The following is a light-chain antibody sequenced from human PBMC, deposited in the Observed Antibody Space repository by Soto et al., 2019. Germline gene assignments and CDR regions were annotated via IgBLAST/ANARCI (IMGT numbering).Light chain of an antibody. CDR3: TSSTRSSTSV. Sequence: QSVLTQPASVSGSPGQSITISCTGTSSDVGGFNYVSWYQQHPGKAPKLMIYDVTNRPSGVSYRFSGSKSGNTASLTISGLQAEDEADYYCTSSTRSSTSVFVTGPKVTVL. CDR1: SSDVGGFNY. V-gene: IGLV2-14*03. J-gene: IGLJ1*01. CDR2: DVT.